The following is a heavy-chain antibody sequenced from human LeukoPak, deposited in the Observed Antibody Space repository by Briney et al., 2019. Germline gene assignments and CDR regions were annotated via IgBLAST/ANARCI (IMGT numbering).Heavy chain of an antibody. J-gene: IGHJ4*02. D-gene: IGHD3-22*01. CDR1: GGSISSYY. V-gene: IGHV4-59*12. CDR2: IYYSGST. Sequence: SETLSLTCTVSGGSISSYYWSWIRQPPGKGLEWIGYIYYSGSTNYNPSLKSRVTISVDKSKNQFSLKLSSVTAADTAVYYCASEKYYDSSGYYYDYWGQGTLVTVSS. CDR3: ASEKYYDSSGYYYDY.